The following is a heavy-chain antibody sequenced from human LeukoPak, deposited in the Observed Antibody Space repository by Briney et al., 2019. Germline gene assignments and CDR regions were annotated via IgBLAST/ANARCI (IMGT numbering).Heavy chain of an antibody. J-gene: IGHJ3*02. CDR2: IRSDGSSE. CDR3: AKDLDIVATDDAFDI. Sequence: GGSLRLSCAASGFILSTYGMHWVRQAPGKGLEWVAFIRSDGSSEFYVDSVKGRFTISRDSSRNTLYLQMNSLRAEDTAVYYCAKDLDIVATDDAFDIWGQGTMVTVSS. CDR1: GFILSTYG. D-gene: IGHD5-12*01. V-gene: IGHV3-30*02.